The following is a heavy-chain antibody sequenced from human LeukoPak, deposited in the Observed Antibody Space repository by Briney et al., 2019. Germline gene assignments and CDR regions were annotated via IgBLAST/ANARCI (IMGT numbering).Heavy chain of an antibody. Sequence: GGSLRLSCAASGFTFSSYAMSWVRQAPGKGLEWVSAISGSGGSTYYADSVKGRFTISRDNSKNTLYLQMNSLRAEDTAVYYCAKDPTAGATYYYYYMDVWGKGPTVTVSS. CDR3: AKDPTAGATYYYYYMDV. J-gene: IGHJ6*03. D-gene: IGHD5-12*01. V-gene: IGHV3-23*01. CDR1: GFTFSSYA. CDR2: ISGSGGST.